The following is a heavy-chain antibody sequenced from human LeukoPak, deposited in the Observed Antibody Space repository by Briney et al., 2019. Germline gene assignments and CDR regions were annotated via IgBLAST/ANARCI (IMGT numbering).Heavy chain of an antibody. V-gene: IGHV5-51*01. Sequence: GESLKISCKGSGYSFTSYWIGWVRQMPGKGLEWMGIIYPGDSDTRYSPSFQGQVTISADKSISTAYPQWSSLKASDTAMYFCARSRTTVAWWFDPWGQGTLVTVSS. CDR1: GYSFTSYW. D-gene: IGHD4-23*01. CDR2: IYPGDSDT. CDR3: ARSRTTVAWWFDP. J-gene: IGHJ5*02.